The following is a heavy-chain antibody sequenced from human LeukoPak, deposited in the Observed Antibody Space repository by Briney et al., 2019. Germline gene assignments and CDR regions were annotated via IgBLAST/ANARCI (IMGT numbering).Heavy chain of an antibody. J-gene: IGHJ5*02. CDR3: AREAYYYDSSGYLNWFDP. CDR2: IYTSGST. Sequence: PSETLSLTCTVSGGSISSGSYHWSWIRQPAGKGLEWIGRIYTSGSTNYNPSLKSRVTISVDTSKNQFSLKLSSVTAADTAVYYCAREAYYYDSSGYLNWFDPWGQGTLVTVSS. V-gene: IGHV4-61*02. D-gene: IGHD3-22*01. CDR1: GGSISSGSYH.